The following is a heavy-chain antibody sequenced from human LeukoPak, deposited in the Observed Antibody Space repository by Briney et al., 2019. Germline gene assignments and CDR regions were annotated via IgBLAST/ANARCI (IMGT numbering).Heavy chain of an antibody. CDR2: IKDEADGGTE. CDR3: TTGTFIPQDV. D-gene: IGHD3-16*01. J-gene: IGHJ3*01. CDR1: GXIVTNAW. Sequence: TGGSLRLSCTASGXIVTNAWMSWVRQVPGKGLEWVGRIKDEADGGTEDYTAPVKGRFNISRDESSNTVFLQMSGLRTEDTALYFCTTGTFIPQDVWGQGTMVTVSS. V-gene: IGHV3-15*01.